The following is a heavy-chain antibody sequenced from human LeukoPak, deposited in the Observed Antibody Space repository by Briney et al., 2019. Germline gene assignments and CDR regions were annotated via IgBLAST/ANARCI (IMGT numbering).Heavy chain of an antibody. V-gene: IGHV4-59*12. D-gene: IGHD1-7*01. J-gene: IGHJ4*02. CDR3: ARALSGLGWNSPFDY. CDR1: GGSISGYY. Sequence: PSETLSLTCTVSGGSISGYYWSWSRQPPGKGVEWIGNLYYMRGAWYKSSLKSRVTTSVDTSRNEFSLKLSSVTAADTAVYYCARALSGLGWNSPFDYWGQGTLVTVSS. CDR2: LYYMRGA.